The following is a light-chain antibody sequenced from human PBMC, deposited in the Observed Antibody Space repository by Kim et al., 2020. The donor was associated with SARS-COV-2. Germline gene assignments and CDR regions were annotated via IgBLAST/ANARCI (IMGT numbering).Light chain of an antibody. J-gene: IGLJ1*01. Sequence: VALGQTVRITCQGDSLKNFYATWYQKKPGQAPLLVIYDKNKRPSGIPDRFSGSNSGNTASLTITGALAEDEADYYCNSRDSRGEGVFGAGTKVTVL. CDR1: SLKNFY. CDR2: DKN. CDR3: NSRDSRGEGV. V-gene: IGLV3-19*01.